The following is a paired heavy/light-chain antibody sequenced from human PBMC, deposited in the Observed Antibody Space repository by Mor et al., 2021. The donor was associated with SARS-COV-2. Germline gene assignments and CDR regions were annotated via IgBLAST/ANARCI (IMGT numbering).Heavy chain of an antibody. CDR3: ARGGAAVQRGFPRPVRYFDN. J-gene: IGHJ4*02. V-gene: IGHV1-18*04. CDR1: GYSFSNYA. Sequence: QVQLVQSGAEMKTPGASVKLSCKTSGYSFSNYAIVWVRQAPGQGLEWLGWISAYTKNADYAQKFQGRLTVTTDTSTTTAHMELRSLQPDDTAVYYCARGGAAVQRGFPRPVRYFDNWGQGTRVTVSA. CDR2: ISAYTKNA. D-gene: IGHD6-13*01.
Light chain of an antibody. CDR1: QSISSW. CDR3: QQYNSYSIT. J-gene: IGKJ5*01. V-gene: IGKV1-5*03. Sequence: DIQMTQSPSTLSASVGDRVTITCRASQSISSWLAWYQQKPGNAPKLLIYKASSLESGVPSRFSGSGSGTEFTLTISSLQPDDFATYYCQQYNSYSITFGQGTRLEIK. CDR2: KAS.